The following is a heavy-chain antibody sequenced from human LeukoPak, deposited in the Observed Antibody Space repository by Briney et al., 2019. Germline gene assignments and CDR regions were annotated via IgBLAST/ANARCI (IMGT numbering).Heavy chain of an antibody. V-gene: IGHV3-23*01. CDR1: GFTFSSYA. J-gene: IGHJ4*02. D-gene: IGHD3-10*01. CDR3: AKSSVQRYYYGSGSGYFEY. Sequence: GGSLRLSCAASGFTFSSYAMSWVRQAPGKGLEWVSVFSGGVGSTYYADSVKGRFTISRDNSKNTLYLQMNSLRAEDTAVYYCAKSSVQRYYYGSGSGYFEYWGQGTLVTVSS. CDR2: FSGGVGST.